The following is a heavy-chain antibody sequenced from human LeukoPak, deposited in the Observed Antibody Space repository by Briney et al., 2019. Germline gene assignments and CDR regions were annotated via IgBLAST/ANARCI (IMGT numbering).Heavy chain of an antibody. CDR2: ISSSSSTM. J-gene: IGHJ6*03. CDR1: GFTFSSYS. D-gene: IGHD3-3*01. Sequence: GGSLRLSCAASGFTFSSYSMNWVRQAPGKGLEWVSYISSSSSTMYYADSVKGRFTISRDNSKNTLYLQMNSLRAEDTAVYYCARDAIFGVVPFPYYMDVWGKGTAVTVSS. V-gene: IGHV3-48*01. CDR3: ARDAIFGVVPFPYYMDV.